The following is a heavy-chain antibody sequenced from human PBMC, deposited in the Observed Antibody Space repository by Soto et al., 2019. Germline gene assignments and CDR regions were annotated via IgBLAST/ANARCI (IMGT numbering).Heavy chain of an antibody. D-gene: IGHD6-19*01. V-gene: IGHV1-69*01. CDR2: IIPIFGTA. CDR1: GGTFSSYA. CDR3: ARDIEEERYSSGWYS. J-gene: IGHJ4*02. Sequence: QVPLVQSGAEVKKPGSSVKVSCKASGGTFSSYAISWVRQAPGQGLEWMGGIIPIFGTANYAQKFQGRVTITADESTSTAYMELSSLRSEDTAVYYCARDIEEERYSSGWYSWGQGTLVTVSS.